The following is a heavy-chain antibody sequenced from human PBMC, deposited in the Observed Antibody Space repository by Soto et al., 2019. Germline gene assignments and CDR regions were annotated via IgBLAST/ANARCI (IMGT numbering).Heavy chain of an antibody. V-gene: IGHV4-61*08. D-gene: IGHD6-19*01. J-gene: IGHJ4*02. CDR1: GGSVSSGGYF. Sequence: QVQLQESGPGLVKPSETLSLTCTVSGGSVSSGGYFWSWIRQPPGQGLEWIGYISYSGSTKYNPSPENRGALSVYTYNKKFSLQLGSAAAADTAVYYCARAPYSSGWPDSWGQGTLVTVSS. CDR3: ARAPYSSGWPDS. CDR2: ISYSGST.